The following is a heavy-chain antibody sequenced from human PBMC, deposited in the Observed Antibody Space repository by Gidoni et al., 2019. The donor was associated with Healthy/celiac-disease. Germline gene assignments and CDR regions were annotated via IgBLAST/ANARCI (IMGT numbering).Heavy chain of an antibody. D-gene: IGHD6-6*01. CDR2: ISGSGGST. CDR1: GVTFSSYA. J-gene: IGHJ4*02. CDR3: AKAGFEYSSSTWFDY. V-gene: IGHV3-23*01. Sequence: EVQLLESGGGLVQPGGSLRLSCAASGVTFSSYAMSWVRQAPGKGLEWVSAISGSGGSTYYADSVKGRFTISRDNSKNTLYLQMNSLRAEDTAVYYCAKAGFEYSSSTWFDYWGQGTLVTVSS.